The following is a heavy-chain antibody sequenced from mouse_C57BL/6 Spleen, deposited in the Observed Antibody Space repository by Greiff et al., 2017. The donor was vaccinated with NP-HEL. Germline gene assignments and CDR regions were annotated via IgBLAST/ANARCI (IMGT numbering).Heavy chain of an antibody. CDR1: GYTFTDYE. D-gene: IGHD1-1*01. J-gene: IGHJ2*01. Sequence: QVQLKESGAELVRPGASVTLSCKASGYTFTDYEMHWVKQTPVHGLEWIGAIDPETGGTAYNQKFKGKAILTADKSSSTAYMELRSLTSEDSAVYYCTRSLLLLRTHDYWGQGTTLTVSS. CDR2: IDPETGGT. CDR3: TRSLLLLRTHDY. V-gene: IGHV1-15*01.